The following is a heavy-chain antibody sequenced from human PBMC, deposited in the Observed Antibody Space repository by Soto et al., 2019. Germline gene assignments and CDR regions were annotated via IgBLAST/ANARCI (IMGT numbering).Heavy chain of an antibody. V-gene: IGHV5-10-1*01. CDR3: ASRYCSGGSCYWDHYYYGMAV. CDR2: IDPSDSYT. D-gene: IGHD2-15*01. CDR1: GYSFTSKW. J-gene: IGHJ6*02. Sequence: GESLKISCKGSGYSFTSKWISWVRQVPGKGLEWMGRIDPSDSYTNYSPSFQGHVTISADKSISTAYLQWSSLKASDTAMYYCASRYCSGGSCYWDHYYYGMAVWGQGTTVTVSS.